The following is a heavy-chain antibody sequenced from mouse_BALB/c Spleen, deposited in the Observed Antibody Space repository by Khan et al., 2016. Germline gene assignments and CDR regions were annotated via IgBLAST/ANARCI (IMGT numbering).Heavy chain of an antibody. Sequence: QVQLKESGAELVRPGSSVKISCKASGYAFNNFWMNWVKQRPGQGLEWIGQIYPGDGDTNYNGKFKGKATLTADKSSSTAYMQLSSLTSEDSAVYLCSFYGTYPYWGQGTSLTVSS. V-gene: IGHV1-80*01. CDR2: IYPGDGDT. D-gene: IGHD2-1*01. CDR3: SFYGTYPY. CDR1: GYAFNNFW. J-gene: IGHJ2*02.